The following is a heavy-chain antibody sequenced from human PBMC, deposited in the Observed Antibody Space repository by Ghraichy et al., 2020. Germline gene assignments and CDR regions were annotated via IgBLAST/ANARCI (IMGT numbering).Heavy chain of an antibody. Sequence: GESLNIPCAASGFTVRSNYMTWVRQAPGKGLEWVSVIYSGGSTYYADSVKGRFTISRDNSNNTLYLQMNSLRAEDTAVYYCANGRSLFDPWGQGTLVTVSS. CDR3: ANGRSLFDP. D-gene: IGHD1-1*01. V-gene: IGHV3-66*01. CDR1: GFTVRSNY. J-gene: IGHJ5*02. CDR2: IYSGGST.